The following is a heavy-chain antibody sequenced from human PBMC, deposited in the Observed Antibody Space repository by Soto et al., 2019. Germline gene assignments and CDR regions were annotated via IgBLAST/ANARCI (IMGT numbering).Heavy chain of an antibody. V-gene: IGHV3-23*01. CDR1: GFTFSSYA. Sequence: EVQLLESGGGLVQPGGSLRLSYAASGFTFSSYAMSWVRQAPGKGLEWVSAISGSGGSTYYADSVKGRFTISRDNSKNTLYLHMNSLRAEDTDVYYCAKPSVPRPRKTVTCDFWGQGTLVTVSS. CDR3: AKPSVPRPRKTVTCDF. D-gene: IGHD4-17*01. CDR2: ISGSGGST. J-gene: IGHJ4*02.